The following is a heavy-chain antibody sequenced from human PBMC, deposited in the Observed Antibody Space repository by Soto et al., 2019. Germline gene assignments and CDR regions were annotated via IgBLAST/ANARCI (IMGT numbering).Heavy chain of an antibody. CDR2: MSHSGGT. CDR3: ARVERGTATTVVDAFDI. V-gene: IGHV4-34*01. D-gene: IGHD1-1*01. J-gene: IGHJ3*02. CDR1: GGFVSSGSYY. Sequence: QVQLQQWGAGLLKPSETLSLTCAVYGGFVSSGSYYWSWIRQPPGKGLEWIGEMSHSGGTHFNPSLKSRVTISVDTAKNQFSLEMSSVTAAATALCYCARVERGTATTVVDAFDIWGPGTMVTVSS.